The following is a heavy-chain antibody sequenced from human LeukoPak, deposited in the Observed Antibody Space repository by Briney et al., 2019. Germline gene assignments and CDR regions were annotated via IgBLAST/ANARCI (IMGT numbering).Heavy chain of an antibody. Sequence: ASVKVSCKASGYTFTGYYMHWVRQAPGQGLEWMGWINPNSGGTNYAQKFQGRVTMTEDTSTDTAYMELSSLRSEDTAVYYCATEIRLQLGNWFDPWGQGTLVTVSS. J-gene: IGHJ5*02. CDR3: ATEIRLQLGNWFDP. CDR1: GYTFTGYY. V-gene: IGHV1-2*02. D-gene: IGHD4-11*01. CDR2: INPNSGGT.